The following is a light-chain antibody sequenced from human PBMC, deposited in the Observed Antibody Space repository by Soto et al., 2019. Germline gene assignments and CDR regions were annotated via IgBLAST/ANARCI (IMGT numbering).Light chain of an antibody. CDR3: SSYTTSSSYV. V-gene: IGLV2-14*01. Sequence: QSVLSQPASVCGSPGQSITISCTGTSSDVGGFNYVSWYQQHPGKAPKLLIFDVYSRPSGISNRFSGSKSGNTASLTISGPQAEDEADYYCSSYTTSSSYVFGAGTKV. CDR1: SSDVGGFNY. CDR2: DVY. J-gene: IGLJ1*01.